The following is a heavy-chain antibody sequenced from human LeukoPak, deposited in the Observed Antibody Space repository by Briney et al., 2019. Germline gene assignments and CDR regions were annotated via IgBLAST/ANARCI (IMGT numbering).Heavy chain of an antibody. V-gene: IGHV4-4*07. D-gene: IGHD3-22*01. CDR2: IYTSGST. CDR1: GGSISGYY. Sequence: SETLSLTCTVSGGSISGYYWSWIRQPAGKGLEWIGRIYTSGSTNYNPSLKSRVTMSVDTSKNQFSLKLSSVTAADTAVYYCARASGYDSSAYYYYGMDVWGQGTTVTVSS. CDR3: ARASGYDSSAYYYYGMDV. J-gene: IGHJ6*02.